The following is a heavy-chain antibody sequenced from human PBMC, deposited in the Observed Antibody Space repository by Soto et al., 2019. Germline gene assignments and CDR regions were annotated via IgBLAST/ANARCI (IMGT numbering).Heavy chain of an antibody. CDR3: ARDGHYSASGSYRDAFDI. V-gene: IGHV1-69*08. D-gene: IGHD3-10*01. Sequence: QVQLVQSGTEVKKPGSSVKVSCRASGVTVSSYTLSWVRQAPGQGLEWMGRIIPILGITNYAQEFQGRVTIIADKSTNTAYMELSSLRSDDTAVYYCARDGHYSASGSYRDAFDIWGQGTMVTVSS. CDR2: IIPILGIT. J-gene: IGHJ3*02. CDR1: GVTVSSYT.